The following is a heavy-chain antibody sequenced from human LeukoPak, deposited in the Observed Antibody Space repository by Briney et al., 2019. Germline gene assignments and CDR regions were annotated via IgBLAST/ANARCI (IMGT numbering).Heavy chain of an antibody. V-gene: IGHV3-21*04. CDR1: GFTFSSYS. CDR3: ARDRDDYFDY. Sequence: PGGSLRLSCAASGFTFSSYSMNWVRQAPGKGLEWVSFISSSSSYIYYADSVKGRFTISRDNSKNTLYLQMNSLRAEETALYYCARDRDDYFDYWGQGTLVTVSS. D-gene: IGHD3-10*01. J-gene: IGHJ4*02. CDR2: ISSSSSYI.